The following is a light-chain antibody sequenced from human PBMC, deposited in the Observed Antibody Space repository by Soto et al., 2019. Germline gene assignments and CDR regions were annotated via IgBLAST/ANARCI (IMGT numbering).Light chain of an antibody. V-gene: IGKV3-11*01. CDR1: QSVSIL. CDR2: DAS. J-gene: IGKJ3*01. Sequence: DIVLTQSPATRSLSPGERATLSCRASQSVSILLAWYQQKPGQAPRLLIYDASNRATGIPARFSGSGSGTDFTLTISSLEPEDFAVYYCQQRSNWPLFTFGPGTKVDIK. CDR3: QQRSNWPLFT.